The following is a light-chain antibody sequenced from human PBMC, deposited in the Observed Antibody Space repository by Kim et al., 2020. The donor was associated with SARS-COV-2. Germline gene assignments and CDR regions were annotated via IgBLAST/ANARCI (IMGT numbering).Light chain of an antibody. V-gene: IGLV3-1*01. CDR3: QAWDSSIYV. CDR1: KLGDKY. J-gene: IGLJ1*01. Sequence: SVSPGQPASITCSGDKLGDKYACWYQQKPGQSPVLVIYQDSKRPSGIPERFSGSNSGNTATLTISGTQAMDEADYYCQAWDSSIYVFGTGTKVTVL. CDR2: QDS.